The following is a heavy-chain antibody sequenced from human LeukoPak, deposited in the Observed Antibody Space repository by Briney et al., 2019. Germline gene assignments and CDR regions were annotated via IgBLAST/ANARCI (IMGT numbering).Heavy chain of an antibody. V-gene: IGHV4-4*07. CDR3: ARHGVASSWYGYHFDY. J-gene: IGHJ4*02. CDR1: GGSISSYY. CDR2: IYTSGST. Sequence: SETLSLTCTVSGGSISSYYWSWIRQPAGKGLEWIGRIYTSGSTNYNPSLKSRVTMSVDTSKNQFSLKLSSVTAADTAVYYCARHGVASSWYGYHFDYWGQGTLVTVSS. D-gene: IGHD6-13*01.